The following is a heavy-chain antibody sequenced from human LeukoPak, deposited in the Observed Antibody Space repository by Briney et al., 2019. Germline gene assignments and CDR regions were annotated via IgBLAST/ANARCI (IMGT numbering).Heavy chain of an antibody. CDR1: GGSISSYY. CDR3: ASRKLGNDY. CDR2: IYYTGT. Sequence: SETLSLTCTVSGGSISSYYWSWIRQPPGKGLEWIGYIYYTGTSYNPSLKSRVTISADTSKNQFSLKLISVTAADTAVYYCASRKLGNDYWGQGTLVTVSS. J-gene: IGHJ4*02. V-gene: IGHV4-59*01. D-gene: IGHD7-27*01.